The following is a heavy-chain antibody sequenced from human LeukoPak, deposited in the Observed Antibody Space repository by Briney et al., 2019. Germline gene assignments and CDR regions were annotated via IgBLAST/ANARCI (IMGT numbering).Heavy chain of an antibody. J-gene: IGHJ4*02. V-gene: IGHV3-7*01. D-gene: IGHD5-12*01. CDR1: GFTLSSYW. CDR3: VRDGGSTGYDLLDY. CDR2: IKEDGSER. Sequence: GGSLRLSCATSGFTLSSYWITWVRQAPGKGLEWVANIKEDGSERNYVDSVKGRFTISRDNAYNSLYLQMNSLRAEDTAVYYCVRDGGSTGYDLLDYWGQGTLVTVS.